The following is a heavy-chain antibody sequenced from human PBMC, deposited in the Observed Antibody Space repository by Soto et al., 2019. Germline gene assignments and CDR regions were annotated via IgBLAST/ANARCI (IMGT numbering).Heavy chain of an antibody. D-gene: IGHD3-9*01. CDR3: ARVDHRGYFAILTDY. Sequence: SETLSLTCTVSGDSLSSGGHYWSWIRQHPGKGLEWIGHIYDSVNTYYSPSLRSRVTISADMSKNQFSLNLRSVPAADTAVYYCARVDHRGYFAILTDYWGQGTLVTVSS. CDR1: GDSLSSGGHY. V-gene: IGHV4-31*03. J-gene: IGHJ4*02. CDR2: IYDSVNT.